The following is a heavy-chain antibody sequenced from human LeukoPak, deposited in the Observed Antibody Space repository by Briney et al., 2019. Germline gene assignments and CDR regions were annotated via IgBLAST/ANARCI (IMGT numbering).Heavy chain of an antibody. D-gene: IGHD3-3*01. CDR1: GFTSGKYW. CDR3: ARDQYDTWSRRGNFDS. CDR2: IKLDGSEK. J-gene: IGHJ4*02. Sequence: GGSLRLSCVASGFTSGKYWVSWVRQAPGKGLEWVANIKLDGSEKNYVDSVKGRFTISRDNTKNSLYLQMNSLRAEDTAVFYCARDQYDTWSRRGNFDSWGQGTLVIVSS. V-gene: IGHV3-7*03.